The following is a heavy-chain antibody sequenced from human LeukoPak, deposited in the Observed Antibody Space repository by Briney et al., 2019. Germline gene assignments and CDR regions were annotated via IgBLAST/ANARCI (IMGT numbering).Heavy chain of an antibody. CDR1: GFTFSSYS. V-gene: IGHV3-21*01. Sequence: GRSLRLSCAASGFTFSSYSMNWVRQAPGKGLEWVSSISSSSSYIYYADSVKGRFTISRDNAKNSLYLQMNSLRAEDTAVYYCARAEDTMIVVVIPSPFDYWGQGTLVTVSS. D-gene: IGHD3-22*01. CDR3: ARAEDTMIVVVIPSPFDY. J-gene: IGHJ4*02. CDR2: ISSSSSYI.